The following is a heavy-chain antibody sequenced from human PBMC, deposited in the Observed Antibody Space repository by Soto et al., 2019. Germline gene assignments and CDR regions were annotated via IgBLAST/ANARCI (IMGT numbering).Heavy chain of an antibody. CDR2: IYWNDDE. CDR3: ARADWGKEAFDI. CDR1: GFSLSTNKMG. D-gene: IGHD7-27*01. J-gene: IGHJ3*02. Sequence: GSGPTLVNPTQTLTLTCTFSGFSLSTNKMGVGWIRQPPGKALEWLTLIYWNDDERYSPSLKSRLTITKDTSKNQVVLTMTNMYPVDTAAYYCARADWGKEAFDIWGQGTMVTVSS. V-gene: IGHV2-5*01.